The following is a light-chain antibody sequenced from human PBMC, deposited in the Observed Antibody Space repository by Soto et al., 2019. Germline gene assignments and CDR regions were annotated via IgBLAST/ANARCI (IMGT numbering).Light chain of an antibody. V-gene: IGLV2-14*03. CDR2: DVS. Sequence: QSALTQPASASGSPGPPITISRTGTNSDVGGYNYVSWYQQHPGKAPKLLIYDVSSRPSGLSNRFSGSKSGNTASLIISGLQAEDEADYYCASYTNSITYVFGSGTKVTVL. CDR3: ASYTNSITYV. J-gene: IGLJ1*01. CDR1: NSDVGGYNY.